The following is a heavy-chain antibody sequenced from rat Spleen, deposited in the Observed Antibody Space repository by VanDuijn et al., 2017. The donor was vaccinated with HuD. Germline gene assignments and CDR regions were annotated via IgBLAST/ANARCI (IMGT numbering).Heavy chain of an antibody. CDR2: LSYDGHTT. Sequence: EVQLVESGGGLVRPGGSLKVSCAASGFTFSDYYMAWVRQAPTKGLEWVATLSYDGHTTYYRDSVKGRFTISRDIAKSTLYLQMDSLGSEDTATYYGARRHYGYTDYFDYWGQGVMVTVSS. CDR3: ARRHYGYTDYFDY. V-gene: IGHV5-7*01. CDR1: GFTFSDYY. D-gene: IGHD1-11*01. J-gene: IGHJ2*01.